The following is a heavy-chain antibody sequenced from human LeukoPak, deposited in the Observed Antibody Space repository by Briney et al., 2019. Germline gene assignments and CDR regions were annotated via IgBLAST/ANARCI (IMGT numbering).Heavy chain of an antibody. CDR3: AYYSGASNWFDP. CDR1: GFTFSSYG. J-gene: IGHJ5*02. D-gene: IGHD3-22*01. Sequence: GGSLRLSCAASGFTFSSYGMHWVRQAPGKGLEWVAFIRYDGSNKYYADSVKGRFTISRDNSKNTLYLQMNSLRAGDTAVYYCAYYSGASNWFDPWGQGTLVTVSS. V-gene: IGHV3-30*02. CDR2: IRYDGSNK.